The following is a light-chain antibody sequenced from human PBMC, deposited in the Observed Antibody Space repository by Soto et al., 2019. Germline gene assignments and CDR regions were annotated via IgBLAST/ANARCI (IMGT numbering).Light chain of an antibody. V-gene: IGKV3-11*01. CDR1: QSVSSY. CDR2: DAS. J-gene: IGKJ1*01. Sequence: EIVLTQSPATLSLSPGERATLSCRASQSVSSYLAWYQQKPGQAPRLLIYDASNRATDIPARFSGSGSGTDFPLTISSLEPEDCAVYYCLQRSGWPWTFGQGTKVEIK. CDR3: LQRSGWPWT.